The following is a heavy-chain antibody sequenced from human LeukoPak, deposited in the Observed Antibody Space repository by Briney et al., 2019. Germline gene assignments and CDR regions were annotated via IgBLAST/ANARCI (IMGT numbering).Heavy chain of an antibody. J-gene: IGHJ4*02. CDR1: GFPSSSYW. D-gene: IGHD3-22*01. CDR2: INGDGSST. CDR3: ARDGDSSGYYVNFDY. Sequence: GGSLRLSCAASGFPSSSYWMHWVRQVPGKGLVWVSRINGDGSSTSYADSVKGRFTISRDNAKNTLYLQMNGLRAEDTAVYYCARDGDSSGYYVNFDYWGQGTLVTVSS. V-gene: IGHV3-74*01.